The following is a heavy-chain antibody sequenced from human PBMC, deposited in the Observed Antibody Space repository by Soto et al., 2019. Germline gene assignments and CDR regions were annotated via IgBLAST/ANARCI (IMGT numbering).Heavy chain of an antibody. J-gene: IGHJ4*02. CDR3: ARDPIVGAFDY. D-gene: IGHD2-21*01. Sequence: EVQLVESGGGLVQPGGSLRLSCAASGFTVSSNYMSWVRQAPGKGLEWVSVIYSGGSTYYADSVKGRFTISRDNSKNTLYLQMNSLRAEDTAVYDCARDPIVGAFDYWGQGTLVTVSS. CDR2: IYSGGST. V-gene: IGHV3-66*01. CDR1: GFTVSSNY.